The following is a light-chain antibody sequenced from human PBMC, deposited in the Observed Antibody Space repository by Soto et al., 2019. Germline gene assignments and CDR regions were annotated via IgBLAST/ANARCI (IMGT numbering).Light chain of an antibody. CDR2: KAS. V-gene: IGKV1-5*03. CDR1: QTISSW. CDR3: QHYNSYSEA. Sequence: DIQMTQSPSTLSGSVGDRVTITCRASQTISSWLAWYQQKPGKAPKLLIYKASTVKSGVPSRFSGSGSGTEFTLTISSLQPDDFATYYCQHYNSYSEAFCQGTKVELK. J-gene: IGKJ1*01.